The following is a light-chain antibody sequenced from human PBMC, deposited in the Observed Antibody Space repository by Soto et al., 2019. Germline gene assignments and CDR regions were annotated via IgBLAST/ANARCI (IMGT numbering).Light chain of an antibody. CDR2: GAY. CDR1: QSVSSN. J-gene: IGKJ2*01. CDR3: QQYNNWPPYT. Sequence: EIVMTQSPATLSVSPGERATLSCRASQSVSSNLAWYQQKPVQAPRLLIYGAYIRATGIPARFSGSGSGTEFTLTISSLQSGDFAIYYCQQYNNWPPYTFGQGTKLEIK. V-gene: IGKV3-15*01.